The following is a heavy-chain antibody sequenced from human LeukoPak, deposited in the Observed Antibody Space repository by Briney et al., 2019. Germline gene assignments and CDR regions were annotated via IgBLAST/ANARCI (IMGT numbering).Heavy chain of an antibody. CDR1: GGSFSGYY. V-gene: IGHV4-34*01. D-gene: IGHD3-22*01. Sequence: PSETLSLTCAVYGGSFSGYYWSWIRQPPGKGLEWIGEINHSGSTNYNPSLKSRVTISVDTSKNQFSLKLSSVTAADTAVYYCASSGPKQYYYDSSGYYYRYWGQGTLVTVSS. J-gene: IGHJ4*02. CDR3: ASSGPKQYYYDSSGYYYRY. CDR2: INHSGST.